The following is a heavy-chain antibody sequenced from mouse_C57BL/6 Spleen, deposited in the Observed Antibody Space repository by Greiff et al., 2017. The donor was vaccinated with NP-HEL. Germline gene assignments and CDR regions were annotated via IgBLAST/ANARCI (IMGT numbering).Heavy chain of an antibody. J-gene: IGHJ2*01. Sequence: VQLQQSGAELVKPGASVKLSCKASGYTFTSYWMHWVKQRPGRGLEWIGRIDPISGGTKYNEKFKSKATLTVDKPSSTAYMQLSSLTSEDSAVYYCARSDDGYSYYFDYWGQGTTLTVSS. CDR3: ARSDDGYSYYFDY. V-gene: IGHV1-72*01. D-gene: IGHD2-3*01. CDR2: IDPISGGT. CDR1: GYTFTSYW.